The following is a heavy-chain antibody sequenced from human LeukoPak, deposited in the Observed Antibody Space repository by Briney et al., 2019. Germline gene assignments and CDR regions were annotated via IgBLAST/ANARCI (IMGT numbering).Heavy chain of an antibody. D-gene: IGHD3-22*01. Sequence: ASVSVSCKASGYTFTSYGISWVRQAPGQGLEWMGWISAYNGNTNYAQKLQGRVTMTTDTSTSTAYMELRSLRSDDTAVYYCARGGNPTSYYYDSSGHNDYWGQGTLVTVSS. CDR1: GYTFTSYG. CDR2: ISAYNGNT. J-gene: IGHJ4*02. CDR3: ARGGNPTSYYYDSSGHNDY. V-gene: IGHV1-18*01.